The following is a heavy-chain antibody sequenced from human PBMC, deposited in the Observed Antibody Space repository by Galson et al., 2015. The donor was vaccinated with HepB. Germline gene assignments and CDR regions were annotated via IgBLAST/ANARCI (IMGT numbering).Heavy chain of an antibody. CDR3: AHRQLAPFGGSEYYYFNY. Sequence: PALVKPTQTLTLTCTFSGFSLTTRGAAVGWIRQPPGKALEWLALIGWGYNRSYSPSLRSRLTVTADTSKRQVALTMTDVDPVDTATYYCAHRQLAPFGGSEYYYFNYWGQGTLVTVSS. J-gene: IGHJ4*02. V-gene: IGHV2-5*02. CDR1: GFSLTTRGAA. D-gene: IGHD6-6*01. CDR2: IGWGYNR.